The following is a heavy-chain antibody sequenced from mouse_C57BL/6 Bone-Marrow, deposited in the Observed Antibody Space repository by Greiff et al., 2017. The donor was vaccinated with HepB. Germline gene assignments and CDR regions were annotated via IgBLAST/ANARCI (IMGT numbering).Heavy chain of an antibody. D-gene: IGHD3-2*02. V-gene: IGHV1-80*01. Sequence: QVQLKQSGAELVKPGASVKISCKASGYAFSSYWMNWVKQRPGKGLEWIGQIYPGDGDTNYNGKFKGKATLTADKSSSTAYMQLSSLTSEDSAVYFCARMQTAQATMDYWGQGTSVTVSS. CDR1: GYAFSSYW. CDR3: ARMQTAQATMDY. J-gene: IGHJ4*01. CDR2: IYPGDGDT.